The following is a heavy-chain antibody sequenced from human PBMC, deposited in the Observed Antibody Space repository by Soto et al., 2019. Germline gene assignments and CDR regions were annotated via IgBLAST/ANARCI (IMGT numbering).Heavy chain of an antibody. CDR3: AKDLAGRAIFGTYWFDP. CDR1: GFTFSSYA. V-gene: IGHV3-23*01. J-gene: IGHJ5*02. CDR2: ISGSGGST. D-gene: IGHD3-3*01. Sequence: GGSLRLSCAASGFTFSSYAMSWVRQAPGKGLEWVSAISGSGGSTYYADSVKGRFTISRDNSKNTLYLQMNSLRAEDTAVYYCAKDLAGRAIFGTYWFDPWGQGTLVTVSS.